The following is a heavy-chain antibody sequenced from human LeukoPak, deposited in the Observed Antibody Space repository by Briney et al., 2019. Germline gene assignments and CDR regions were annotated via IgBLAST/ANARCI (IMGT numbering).Heavy chain of an antibody. CDR3: AREGTVTTNYFDY. CDR1: GFTFSSYG. J-gene: IGHJ4*02. CDR2: IWYGGSNK. Sequence: PGGSLRLSCAAPGFTFSSYGMRWGRQAPGKGLEWVAVIWYGGSNKYYADSVKGRFTISRDNSGNTLYLQMNSRRAEDTAVYYCAREGTVTTNYFDYWGQGTLVTVSS. D-gene: IGHD4-17*01. V-gene: IGHV3-33*01.